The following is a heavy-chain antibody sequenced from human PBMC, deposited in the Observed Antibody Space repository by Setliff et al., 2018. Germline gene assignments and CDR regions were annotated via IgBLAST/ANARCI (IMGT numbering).Heavy chain of an antibody. CDR3: ARDPLPKHYDVVTGYYSAPNYYYMDV. D-gene: IGHD3-9*01. J-gene: IGHJ6*03. V-gene: IGHV1-2*02. CDR2: LNPKNNDT. CDR1: GYTFTDYY. Sequence: ASVKVSCKTSGYTFTDYYIHWVRQAPGEGLEWMGWLNPKNNDTSYARKFLGRVTMTRDTSISAAYMELITLRSDDTALYYCARDPLPKHYDVVTGYYSAPNYYYMDVWGKGTKVTVS.